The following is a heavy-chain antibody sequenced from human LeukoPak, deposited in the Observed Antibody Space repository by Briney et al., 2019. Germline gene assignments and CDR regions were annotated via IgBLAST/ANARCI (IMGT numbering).Heavy chain of an antibody. D-gene: IGHD4-17*01. J-gene: IGHJ6*04. Sequence: PSGTLSLTCAVSGGPISSSNWWSWVRQPPGKGLEWIGEIFHSGSTNYNPSLQSRVTISVDESKNQFSLKLSSVTAADTAVYYCARNQMTTVTGFYYYGMDVWGKGTTVTVSS. CDR1: GGPISSSNW. V-gene: IGHV4-4*02. CDR3: ARNQMTTVTGFYYYGMDV. CDR2: IFHSGST.